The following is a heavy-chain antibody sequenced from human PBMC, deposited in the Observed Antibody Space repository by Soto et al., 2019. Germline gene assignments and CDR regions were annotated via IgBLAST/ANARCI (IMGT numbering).Heavy chain of an antibody. CDR1: GFTFSSYA. CDR3: ARGEYSSSFYYYGIDV. D-gene: IGHD6-6*01. J-gene: IGHJ6*02. CDR2: ISYDGSNK. Sequence: GGSLRLSCAASGFTFSSYAMHWVRQAPGKGLEWVAVISYDGSNKYYADSVKGRFTISRDNSKNTLYLQMNSLRAEDTAVYYCARGEYSSSFYYYGIDVWGQGTTVTVYS. V-gene: IGHV3-30-3*01.